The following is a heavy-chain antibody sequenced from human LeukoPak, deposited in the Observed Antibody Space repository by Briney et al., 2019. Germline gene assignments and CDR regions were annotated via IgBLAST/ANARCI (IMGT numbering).Heavy chain of an antibody. CDR1: GYTFTSYD. CDR3: ARRTIFGVVIDNNWFDP. D-gene: IGHD3-3*01. CDR2: MNPNSGNT. V-gene: IGHV1-8*01. J-gene: IGHJ5*02. Sequence: GASVKVSCKASGYTFTSYDINWVRQATGQGLEWMGWMNPNSGNTGYAQKFQGRVTMTRNTSISTAYMELSSLRSEDTAVYYCARRTIFGVVIDNNWFDPWGQGTLVTVSS.